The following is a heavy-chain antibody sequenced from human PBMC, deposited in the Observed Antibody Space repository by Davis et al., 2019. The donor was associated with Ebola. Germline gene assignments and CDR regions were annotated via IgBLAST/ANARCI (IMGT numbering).Heavy chain of an antibody. CDR3: ARGDYGDYWKMFDY. D-gene: IGHD4-17*01. CDR1: GGSISSYY. Sequence: SETLSLTCTVSGGSISSYYWSWIRQPPGKGLEWIGYIYYSGSTNYNPSLKSRVTISVDTSKNQFSLQLNSVTPEDTAVYYCARGDYGDYWKMFDYWGQGTLVTVSS. V-gene: IGHV4-59*12. CDR2: IYYSGST. J-gene: IGHJ4*02.